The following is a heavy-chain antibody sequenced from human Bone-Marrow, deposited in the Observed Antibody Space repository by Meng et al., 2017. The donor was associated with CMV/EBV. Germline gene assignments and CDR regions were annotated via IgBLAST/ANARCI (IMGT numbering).Heavy chain of an antibody. CDR3: ARGSEPDFDY. Sequence: SETLSLTCTVSGGSISSGDYYWSWFRQPPGKGLEWIGYIYYSGSTYYNPSLKSRVTISVDTSKNQFSLKLSSVTAADTAVYYCARGSEPDFDYWGQGTLVTVSS. D-gene: IGHD1-14*01. V-gene: IGHV4-30-4*08. CDR1: GGSISSGDYY. CDR2: IYYSGST. J-gene: IGHJ4*02.